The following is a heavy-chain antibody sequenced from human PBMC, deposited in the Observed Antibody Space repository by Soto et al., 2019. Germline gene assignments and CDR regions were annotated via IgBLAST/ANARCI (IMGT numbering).Heavy chain of an antibody. D-gene: IGHD2-21*02. J-gene: IGHJ6*02. CDR1: GFTFAEYA. CDR3: ATDFLGGMDV. CDR2: ISWNSATI. Sequence: SGGSLRLSCAASGFTFAEYAMHWVRQAPGKGLEWVSGISWNSATIGYADSVKGRFTIARDNAKNSLYLQMNSLRAEDTAVYYCATDFLGGMDVWGQGTTVTVSS. V-gene: IGHV3-9*01.